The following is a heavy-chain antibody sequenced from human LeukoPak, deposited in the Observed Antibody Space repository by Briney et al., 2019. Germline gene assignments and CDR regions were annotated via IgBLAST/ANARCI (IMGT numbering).Heavy chain of an antibody. CDR2: IYYSGST. J-gene: IGHJ4*02. Sequence: SETLSLTCTVSGGSISSYYWSCLRQPPGKGLEWIGYIYYSGSTNYNPSLKSRVTISVDTSKNQLSLKPSSVTAADTAVYYCASLAVAGLSEGYWGQGTLVIVSS. V-gene: IGHV4-59*08. CDR3: ASLAVAGLSEGY. CDR1: GGSISSYY. D-gene: IGHD6-19*01.